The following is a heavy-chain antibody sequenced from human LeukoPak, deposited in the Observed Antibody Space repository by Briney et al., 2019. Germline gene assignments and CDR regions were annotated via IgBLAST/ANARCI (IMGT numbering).Heavy chain of an antibody. J-gene: IGHJ6*03. CDR2: IYYSGST. Sequence: SETLSLTCTVSGGSISSYYWSWLRQPPGKGLEWIGYIYYSGSTNYNPSLKSRVTISVDTSKNQFSLKLSSVTAADTAVYYCARPRRSQLWPPYYYYYMDVWGKGTTVTVSS. CDR3: ARPRRSQLWPPYYYYYMDV. V-gene: IGHV4-59*01. D-gene: IGHD5-18*01. CDR1: GGSISSYY.